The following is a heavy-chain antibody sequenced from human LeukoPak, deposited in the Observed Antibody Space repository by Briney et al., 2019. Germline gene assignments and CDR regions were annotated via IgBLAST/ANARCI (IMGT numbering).Heavy chain of an antibody. J-gene: IGHJ4*02. CDR1: GGSISSGSYY. CDR3: ARVTTGGYYNY. D-gene: IGHD3-22*01. V-gene: IGHV4-61*02. Sequence: PSETLSLTCTVSGGSISSGSYYWRWIRQPAGRGLEWIGRIYTSGSTNYNPSLKSRVTISLDTSESHFSLKLSSVTAADTAVYYCARVTTGGYYNYWGQGTLVTVSS. CDR2: IYTSGST.